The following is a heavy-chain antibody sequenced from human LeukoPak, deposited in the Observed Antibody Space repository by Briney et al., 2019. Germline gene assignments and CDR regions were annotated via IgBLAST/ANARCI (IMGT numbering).Heavy chain of an antibody. Sequence: SETLSLTCNVSGGSISNNNYFWAWIRQPPGKGLEWLGYIYYSGSTNYNPSLKCRVTISVDTSKNQFSLKLTSVTAADTAVYYCARTTEGGYTYGYFYYYYMDVWGKGTTVTISS. D-gene: IGHD5-18*01. J-gene: IGHJ6*03. V-gene: IGHV4-61*05. CDR1: GGSISNNNYF. CDR3: ARTTEGGYTYGYFYYYYMDV. CDR2: IYYSGST.